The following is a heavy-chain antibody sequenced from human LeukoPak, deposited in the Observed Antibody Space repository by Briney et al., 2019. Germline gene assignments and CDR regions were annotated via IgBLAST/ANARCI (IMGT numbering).Heavy chain of an antibody. V-gene: IGHV3-23*01. J-gene: IGHJ4*02. CDR3: AKATGYLL. Sequence: GGSLRLSCAASGFTLSSYAMSWVRQAPGKGLEWGSTISNSGGTTYYADSVKGRFTISRDDSENTLYLQMNSLRAEDTAVYYCAKATGYLLWGQGTLVTVSS. CDR2: ISNSGGTT. D-gene: IGHD1-14*01. CDR1: GFTLSSYA.